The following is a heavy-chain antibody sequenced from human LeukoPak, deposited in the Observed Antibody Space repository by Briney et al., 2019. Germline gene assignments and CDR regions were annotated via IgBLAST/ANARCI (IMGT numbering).Heavy chain of an antibody. CDR1: GFTVSDTY. CDR3: ARETGDDAFDI. CDR2: IFGAGRT. D-gene: IGHD7-27*01. Sequence: GGSLRLSCAASGFTVSDTYMSWVRQAAGKGWEWVSTIFGAGRTTYGDSVKGRFTVSRDTYKNTLFLQMKSLRADDTAVYYCARETGDDAFDIWGQGTMVTVSS. J-gene: IGHJ3*02. V-gene: IGHV3-53*01.